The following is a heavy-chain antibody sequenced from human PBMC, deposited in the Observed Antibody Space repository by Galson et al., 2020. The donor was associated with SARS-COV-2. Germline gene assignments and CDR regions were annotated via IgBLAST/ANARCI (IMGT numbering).Heavy chain of an antibody. CDR1: GFTFSSYS. D-gene: IGHD3-22*01. CDR2: SSSSSSYI. J-gene: IGHJ6*03. V-gene: IGHV3-21*01. Sequence: GSLRLSCAASGFTFSSYSMNWVRQAPGKGLEWVSSSSSSSSYIYYADSVKGRFTISRDNAKNSLYLQMNSLRAEDTAVYYCARGPYYYDSSGYYFAYYMDVWGKGTTVTISS. CDR3: ARGPYYYDSSGYYFAYYMDV.